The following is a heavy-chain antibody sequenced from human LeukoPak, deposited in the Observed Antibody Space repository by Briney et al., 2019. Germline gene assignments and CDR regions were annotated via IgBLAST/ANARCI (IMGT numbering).Heavy chain of an antibody. D-gene: IGHD2-2*01. J-gene: IGHJ6*04. CDR2: IKQDGSEK. V-gene: IGHV3-7*03. CDR3: ARNGGVYQLLLYYYYGMDV. CDR1: GFTFSSYW. Sequence: GGSLRLSCAASGFTFSSYWMSWVRQAPGKGLEWVANIKQDGSEKYYVHSVKGRFTISRDNAKNSLYLQMNSLRAEDTAVYYCARNGGVYQLLLYYYYGMDVWGKGTTVTVSS.